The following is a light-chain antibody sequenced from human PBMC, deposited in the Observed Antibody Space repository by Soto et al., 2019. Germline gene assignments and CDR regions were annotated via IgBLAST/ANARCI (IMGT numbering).Light chain of an antibody. V-gene: IGLV2-14*01. Sequence: QSVLTQPASVSESPGQSITISCIGTSSDVGAYDHVSWYQQHPGKAPKVIISKVSNRPSGVSTRFSGSKSGNTASLTISGLQTGDEAYYYCSSYTSSTTWVFGGGTKVTVL. J-gene: IGLJ3*02. CDR3: SSYTSSTTWV. CDR1: SSDVGAYDH. CDR2: KVS.